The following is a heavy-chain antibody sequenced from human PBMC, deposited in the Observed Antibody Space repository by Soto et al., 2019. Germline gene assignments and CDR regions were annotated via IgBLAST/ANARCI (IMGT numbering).Heavy chain of an antibody. CDR2: TWYDGSEK. Sequence: LRLSCAASGFPFSSYGMYWVRQAPGKGLEWVAFTWYDGSEKYYADSVKGRFTISRDNPKNTLYLQMNSLRAEDTAVYYCARVRSVVTPYGMDVWGQGTKVTVYS. V-gene: IGHV3-33*01. J-gene: IGHJ6*02. D-gene: IGHD3-22*01. CDR1: GFPFSSYG. CDR3: ARVRSVVTPYGMDV.